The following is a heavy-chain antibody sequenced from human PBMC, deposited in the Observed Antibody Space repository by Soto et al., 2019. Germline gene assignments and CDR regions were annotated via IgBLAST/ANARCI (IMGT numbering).Heavy chain of an antibody. D-gene: IGHD2-15*01. CDR2: INPSGGST. CDR3: ARVYCSGGSCYGIDY. Sequence: ASVKVSCKASGYTFTSYYMHWVRQAPGQGLEWMGIINPSGGSTSYAQRFQGRVTMTRDTSTSTVYMELSSLRSEDTAVYYCARVYCSGGSCYGIDYWGQGTLVTVSS. V-gene: IGHV1-46*01. CDR1: GYTFTSYY. J-gene: IGHJ4*02.